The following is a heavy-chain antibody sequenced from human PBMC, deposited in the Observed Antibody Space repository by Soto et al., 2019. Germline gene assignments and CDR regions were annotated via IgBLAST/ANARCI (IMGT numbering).Heavy chain of an antibody. CDR2: INEDGSEK. CDR3: ARTEWPHSSFYFDY. J-gene: IGHJ4*02. V-gene: IGHV3-7*03. CDR1: GFSFSLFW. D-gene: IGHD2-15*01. Sequence: EVQLAESGGGLVQPGGSLRLSCAASGFSFSLFWMSWVRQTPGKGLEWVANINEDGSEKFFADTVKGRFTISRDNAKNSLSLEMNSLTADDTAVYYCARTEWPHSSFYFDYWGQGTLVTVSS.